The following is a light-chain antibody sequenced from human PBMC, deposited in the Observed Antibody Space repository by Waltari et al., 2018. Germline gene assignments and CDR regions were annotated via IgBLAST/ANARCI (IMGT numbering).Light chain of an antibody. CDR1: QSLLHSNGNTY. Sequence: EIVMTQPPLSLSVTPGQPASISCKSSQSLLHSNGNTYLYWYLHRQGQSPQLLISEGASRFAGVPDRLSGSGSGTDFTLKISRVEAEDVGFYYCFQGVYPYTFGQGTKLDIK. CDR2: EGA. CDR3: FQGVYPYT. V-gene: IGKV2-29*02. J-gene: IGKJ2*01.